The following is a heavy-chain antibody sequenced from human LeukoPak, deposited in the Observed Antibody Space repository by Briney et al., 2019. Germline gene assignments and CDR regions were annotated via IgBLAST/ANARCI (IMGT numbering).Heavy chain of an antibody. D-gene: IGHD3-22*01. Sequence: GASVKVSCKASGYTFTSYGISWVRQAPGQGLEWMGWISAYNGNTNYAQKLQGRVTITTDESTSTAYMELSSLRSEDTAVYYCARSEKYYYDSSGYYGYYFDYSGQGTLVTVSS. V-gene: IGHV1-18*01. CDR3: ARSEKYYYDSSGYYGYYFDY. CDR1: GYTFTSYG. CDR2: ISAYNGNT. J-gene: IGHJ4*02.